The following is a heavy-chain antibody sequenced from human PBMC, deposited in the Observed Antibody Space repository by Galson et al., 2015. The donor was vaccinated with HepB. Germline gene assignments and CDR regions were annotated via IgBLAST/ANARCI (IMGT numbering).Heavy chain of an antibody. CDR3: AKDPKTGQPHDY. D-gene: IGHD3-9*01. V-gene: IGHV3-21*01. J-gene: IGHJ4*02. CDR2: ISSSSSYI. Sequence: SLRLSCAASGFTFSSYSMNWVRQAPGKGLEWVSSISSSSSYIYYADSVKGRFTISRDNAKNSLYLQMNSLRAEDTAVYYCAKDPKTGQPHDYWGQGTLVTVSS. CDR1: GFTFSSYS.